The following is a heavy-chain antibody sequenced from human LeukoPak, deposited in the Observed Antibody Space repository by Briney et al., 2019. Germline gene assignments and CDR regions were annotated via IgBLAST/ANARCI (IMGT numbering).Heavy chain of an antibody. CDR1: GFNFASNW. D-gene: IGHD3-9*01. J-gene: IGHJ4*01. CDR2: INSGGSGT. V-gene: IGHV3-74*01. Sequence: PGGSLRLSCVASGFNFASNWMHWVRQTPGKGLMWVSRINSGGSGTSYADSVEGRFTISRDNAKNTLYLQMNNLRAEDTAMYYCASSLGPLTGYWGQGTLVTVSS. CDR3: ASSLGPLTGY.